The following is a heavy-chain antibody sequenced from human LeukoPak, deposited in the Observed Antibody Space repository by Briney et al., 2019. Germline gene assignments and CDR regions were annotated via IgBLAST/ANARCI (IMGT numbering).Heavy chain of an antibody. CDR3: AGVGSTVAFDI. J-gene: IGHJ3*02. CDR2: INAYNGNT. V-gene: IGHV1-18*01. D-gene: IGHD1-26*01. CDR1: GYTFTSYG. Sequence: ASVKVSCTASGYTFTSYGISWVRQAPGQGLEWMGWINAYNGNTNDAQKIQGSVTMTTDTSTSTAYMEQSSLRYDDAAEYYCAGVGSTVAFDIWGQGTMVTVSS.